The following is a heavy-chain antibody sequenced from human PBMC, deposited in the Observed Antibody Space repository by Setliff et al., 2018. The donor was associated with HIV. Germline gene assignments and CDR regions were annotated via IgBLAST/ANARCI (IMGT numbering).Heavy chain of an antibody. D-gene: IGHD6-19*01. CDR3: ARAVHSGWYYFDY. J-gene: IGHJ4*02. V-gene: IGHV3-33*08. CDR1: GFRFRSYG. Sequence: PGGSLRLSCAASGFRFRSYGMHWVRQAPGKGLAWVAIIWFDGNKKYYADSVKGRFTISRDNSKNTRYLQMNSLRAEDTAVYYCARAVHSGWYYFDYWGQGTLVTVSS. CDR2: IWFDGNKK.